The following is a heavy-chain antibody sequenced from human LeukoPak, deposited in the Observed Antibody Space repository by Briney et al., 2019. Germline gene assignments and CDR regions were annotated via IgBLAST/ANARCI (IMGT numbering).Heavy chain of an antibody. CDR1: GGSISSSSYY. CDR2: IYYSGST. Sequence: SETLSLTCTVSGGSISSSSYYWGWIRQPPGKGLEWIGSIYYSGSTYYNPSLKSRVTISVDTSKNQFSLKLSSVTAADTAVYYCARRGGAPYPFDYWGQGILVTVSS. CDR3: ARRGGAPYPFDY. V-gene: IGHV4-39*01. D-gene: IGHD3-16*01. J-gene: IGHJ4*02.